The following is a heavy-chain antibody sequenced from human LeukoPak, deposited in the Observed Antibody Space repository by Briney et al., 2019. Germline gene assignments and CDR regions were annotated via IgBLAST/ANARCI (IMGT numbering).Heavy chain of an antibody. V-gene: IGHV3-30*16. J-gene: IGHJ4*02. CDR3: ARCHIRDGYTPIDY. Sequence: GGSLRLSCAASGFTFSSYAMHWVRQAPGKGLEWVAVIAYDGSNKYYADSVKGRFTISRDNSKNTLYLQMNSLRAEDTVVYYCARCHIRDGYTPIDYWGQGTLVTVSS. D-gene: IGHD5-24*01. CDR1: GFTFSSYA. CDR2: IAYDGSNK.